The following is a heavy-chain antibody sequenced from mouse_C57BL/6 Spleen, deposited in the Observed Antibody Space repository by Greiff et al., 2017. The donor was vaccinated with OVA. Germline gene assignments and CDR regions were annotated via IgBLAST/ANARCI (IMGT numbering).Heavy chain of an antibody. CDR3: TRWDYDGDYAMDY. CDR2: IDPETGGT. D-gene: IGHD2-4*01. Sequence: QVHVKQSGAELVRPGASVTLSCKASGYTFTDYEMHWVKQTPVHGLEWIGAIDPETGGTAYNQKFKGKAILTADKSSSTAYMELRSLTSEDSAVYYCTRWDYDGDYAMDYWGQGTSVTVSS. V-gene: IGHV1-15*01. CDR1: GYTFTDYE. J-gene: IGHJ4*01.